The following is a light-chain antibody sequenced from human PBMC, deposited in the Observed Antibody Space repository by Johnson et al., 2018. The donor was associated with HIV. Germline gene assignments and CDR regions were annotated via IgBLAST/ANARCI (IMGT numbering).Light chain of an antibody. CDR3: GTWNSSLSVQNYV. V-gene: IGLV1-51*02. CDR2: ENN. Sequence: QSVLTQPPSVSAAPGQKVTISCSGSSSNIGNKYVSWYQQLPGTAPKLLIYENNKRPSGIPDRFSGSKFGTSATLGITGLQTGDEADYYCGTWNSSLSVQNYVFGTGTKVTVL. CDR1: SSNIGNKY. J-gene: IGLJ1*01.